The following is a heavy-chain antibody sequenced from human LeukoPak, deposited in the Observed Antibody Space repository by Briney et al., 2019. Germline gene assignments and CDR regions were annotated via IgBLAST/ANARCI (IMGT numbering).Heavy chain of an antibody. D-gene: IGHD3-22*01. V-gene: IGHV1-18*01. CDR1: GYTFTSYG. J-gene: IGHJ3*02. Sequence: ASVTVSCKASGYTFTSYGISWVRQAPGQGLEWMGWTSAYNGNTNYAQKLQGRVTMTTDTSTSTAYMELRSLRSDDTAVYYCARSNYYDSSQNDAFDIWGQGTMVTVSS. CDR2: TSAYNGNT. CDR3: ARSNYYDSSQNDAFDI.